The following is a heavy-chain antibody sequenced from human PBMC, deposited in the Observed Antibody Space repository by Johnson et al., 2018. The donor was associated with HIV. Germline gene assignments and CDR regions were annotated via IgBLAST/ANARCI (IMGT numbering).Heavy chain of an antibody. D-gene: IGHD2-15*01. V-gene: IGHV3-7*05. CDR2: IKQNGSEK. Sequence: VQLVESGGGLVQPGGSLRLSCTASGFTFSNYWMSWVRQAPGKGLEWVANIKQNGSEKCYVDSLRGRFTISRDNAKNSLYLQMNSLRAEDTAVYYCARGDCSGGSCYGPGAFDIWGQGTMVTVSS. J-gene: IGHJ3*02. CDR1: GFTFSNYW. CDR3: ARGDCSGGSCYGPGAFDI.